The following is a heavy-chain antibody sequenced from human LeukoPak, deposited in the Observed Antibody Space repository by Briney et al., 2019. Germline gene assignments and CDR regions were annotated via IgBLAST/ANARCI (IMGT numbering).Heavy chain of an antibody. CDR1: GFTFSSYA. D-gene: IGHD3-22*01. V-gene: IGHV3-23*01. CDR3: AKGFGSITMIVVVITPDY. J-gene: IGHJ4*02. CDR2: ISGSGGST. Sequence: GGSLRLSCAASGFTFSSYAMSWVRQAPGKGLEWVSAISGSGGSTYYADSVKGRFTISRGNSKNTLYLQMNSLRAEDTAVYYCAKGFGSITMIVVVITPDYWGQGTLVTVSS.